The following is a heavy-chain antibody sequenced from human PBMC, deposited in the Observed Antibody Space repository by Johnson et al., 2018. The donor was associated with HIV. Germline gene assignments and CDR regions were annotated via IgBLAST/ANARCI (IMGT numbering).Heavy chain of an antibody. J-gene: IGHJ3*02. Sequence: QVQLVESGGGLVQPGGSLRLSCAASGFNFSSSAMHWVRQVPGKGLEWLAVISHDGSNKYYADSVKGRFTISRDNAKNSLYLQMNSLRAEDTAVYYCARQTLRAFDIWGQGTMVTVSS. CDR3: ARQTLRAFDI. V-gene: IGHV3-30*04. CDR2: ISHDGSNK. CDR1: GFNFSSSA.